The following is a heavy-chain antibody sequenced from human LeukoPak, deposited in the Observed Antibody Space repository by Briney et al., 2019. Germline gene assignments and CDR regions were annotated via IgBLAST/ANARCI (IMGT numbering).Heavy chain of an antibody. D-gene: IGHD6-13*01. CDR1: GYTFTSYD. CDR3: ARGTFGIAAAEADAFDI. Sequence: ASVKVSCKASGYTFTSYDMNWGRQAPGQGREWMGIINTSGGSTSYAQKFQGRVTMTRDTATSTVYMELSSLRSEDTAVYYCARGTFGIAAAEADAFDIWGQGTMVTVSS. V-gene: IGHV1-46*01. CDR2: INTSGGST. J-gene: IGHJ3*02.